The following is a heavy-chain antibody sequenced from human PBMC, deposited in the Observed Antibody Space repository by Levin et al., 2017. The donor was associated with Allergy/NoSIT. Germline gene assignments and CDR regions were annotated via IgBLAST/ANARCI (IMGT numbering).Heavy chain of an antibody. CDR1: GYSFTTYW. Sequence: NSGGSLRLSCKGSGYSFTTYWIAWVRQMPGKGLEWMGIIYPDDSDTRYSPSFQGQVTISADKSINSAYLQWSSLKASDTAMYYCARQQGRYSGSYNDWGQGTLVTVSS. J-gene: IGHJ4*02. CDR3: ARQQGRYSGSYND. CDR2: IYPDDSDT. D-gene: IGHD1-26*01. V-gene: IGHV5-51*01.